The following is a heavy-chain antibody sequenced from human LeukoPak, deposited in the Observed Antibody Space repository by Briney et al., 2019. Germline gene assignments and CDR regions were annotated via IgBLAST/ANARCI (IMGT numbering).Heavy chain of an antibody. Sequence: PSETLSLTCIGSDDSVNTYYCSWIRQAPGKGLEWIGYIYNRGSTKYNPSLKSRATISVDTSKNQFSLKLTSVTAADPAVYYCAMSNPVRSPFSAPWGKGTLSPSPQ. D-gene: IGHD4-11*01. V-gene: IGHV4-59*02. CDR3: AMSNPVRSPFSAP. CDR1: DDSVNTYY. J-gene: IGHJ5*02. CDR2: IYNRGST.